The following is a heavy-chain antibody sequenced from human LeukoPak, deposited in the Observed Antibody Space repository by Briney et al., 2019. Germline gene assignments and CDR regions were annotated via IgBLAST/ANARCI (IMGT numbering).Heavy chain of an antibody. CDR2: ISYDGSNK. CDR3: ARRAAALGAFDY. J-gene: IGHJ4*02. V-gene: IGHV3-30*04. Sequence: PGRSLRLSCAASGFTFSSYAMHWVRQAPGKGLEWVAIISYDGSNKYYAESVKGRFTISRDNSKNTLYLQMNSLRAEDTAVYYCARRAAALGAFDYWGPGTLVTVSS. D-gene: IGHD6-13*01. CDR1: GFTFSSYA.